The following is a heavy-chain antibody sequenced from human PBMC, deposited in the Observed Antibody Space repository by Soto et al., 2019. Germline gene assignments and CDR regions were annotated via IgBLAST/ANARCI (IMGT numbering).Heavy chain of an antibody. CDR2: MNPNSGNT. J-gene: IGHJ6*02. Sequence: QVQLVQSGAEVKKPGTSVKVSCKASGYTFTSYDINWVRQATGQGLEWMGWMNPNSGNTGYAQKFQGRVTMTRNTSISTAYMELSSLRSEDTAVYYCARILPRYYYYGMDVWGQGTTVTVSS. CDR3: ARILPRYYYYGMDV. V-gene: IGHV1-8*01. CDR1: GYTFTSYD.